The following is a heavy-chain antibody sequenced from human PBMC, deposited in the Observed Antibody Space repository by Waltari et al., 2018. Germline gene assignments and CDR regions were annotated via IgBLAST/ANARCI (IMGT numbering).Heavy chain of an antibody. J-gene: IGHJ6*02. CDR3: ARDQRFLESLYPYYYALDA. V-gene: IGHV4-38-2*02. CDR2: IYHSGTT. CDR1: NFYISDGYY. D-gene: IGHD3-3*01. Sequence: QVQLQESGPGLVKPSEPLSLTCAVSNFYISDGYYSCWIRQSPGKGLEWIGSIYHSGTTHYNPSLESRVTISVDRSRNQFSLKVTSVSAADTAVYFCARDQRFLESLYPYYYALDAWGRGITVTVSS.